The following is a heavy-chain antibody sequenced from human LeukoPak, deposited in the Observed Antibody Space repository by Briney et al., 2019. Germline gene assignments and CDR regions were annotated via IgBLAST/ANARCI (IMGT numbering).Heavy chain of an antibody. J-gene: IGHJ4*02. V-gene: IGHV4-59*12. CDR1: GGSISSYY. D-gene: IGHD5-24*01. Sequence: SETLSFTCTVSGGSISSYYWSWIRQPPGKGLEWIGYIYYSGSTNYNPSLKSRVTISVDTSKNQFSLKLSSVTAADTAVYYCARDRGARGWLLDYWGQGTLVTVSS. CDR2: IYYSGST. CDR3: ARDRGARGWLLDY.